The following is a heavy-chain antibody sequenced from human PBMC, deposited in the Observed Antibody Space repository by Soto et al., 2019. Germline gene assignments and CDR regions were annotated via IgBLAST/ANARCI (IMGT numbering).Heavy chain of an antibody. CDR1: GYTFTSYG. V-gene: IGHV1-18*01. Sequence: ASVKVSCTASGYTFTSYGISWVRQAPGQGLEWMGWISAYNGNTNYAQKLQGRVTMTTDTSTSTAYMELRSLRSDDTAVYYCAREGSVDQEIWFDPWGQGTLVTVSS. J-gene: IGHJ5*02. CDR3: AREGSVDQEIWFDP. D-gene: IGHD5-12*01. CDR2: ISAYNGNT.